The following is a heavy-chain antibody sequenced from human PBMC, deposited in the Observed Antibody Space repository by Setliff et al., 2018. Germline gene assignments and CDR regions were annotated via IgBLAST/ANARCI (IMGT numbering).Heavy chain of an antibody. J-gene: IGHJ6*03. Sequence: SETLSLTCGVSNYSISSGYYWAWIRQPPGRGLEWIGSIYHTGSTIYNPSLKSRLTISLDTSKNQFSLNLSSVTAADTAVYYCARMSGFLYMDAWGKGTTVTVSS. CDR3: ARMSGFLYMDA. D-gene: IGHD3-3*01. CDR2: IYHTGST. V-gene: IGHV4-38-2*01. CDR1: NYSISSGYY.